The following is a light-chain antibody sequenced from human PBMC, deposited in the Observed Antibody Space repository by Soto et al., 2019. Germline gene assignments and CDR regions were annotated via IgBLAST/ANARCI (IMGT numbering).Light chain of an antibody. CDR2: DVS. CDR1: GSDVGGYNY. Sequence: QSALTQPASVSGSPGQSITISCTGTGSDVGGYNYVSWYQQHPGKAPKLMIYDVSNRPSGVSRRFSGSKSGKTSSLTSSVLQADDESDYYCRSYKSRSAVVFGGGTKLTVL. CDR3: RSYKSRSAVV. J-gene: IGLJ2*01. V-gene: IGLV2-14*01.